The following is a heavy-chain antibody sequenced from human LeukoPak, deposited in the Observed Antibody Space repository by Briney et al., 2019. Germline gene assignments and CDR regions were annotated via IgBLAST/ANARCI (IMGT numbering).Heavy chain of an antibody. CDR3: ARDPPGSPYSSSSYG. CDR1: GGTFSSSA. CDR2: IIPMFGTA. J-gene: IGHJ4*02. D-gene: IGHD6-6*01. V-gene: IGHV1-69*06. Sequence: ASVKVSCMASGGTFSSSAISWVRQAPGQGLEWMGGIIPMFGTANYAQKFQGRVTITADKSTSTAYMELSSLRSEDTAVYYCARDPPGSPYSSSSYGWGQGTLVTVS.